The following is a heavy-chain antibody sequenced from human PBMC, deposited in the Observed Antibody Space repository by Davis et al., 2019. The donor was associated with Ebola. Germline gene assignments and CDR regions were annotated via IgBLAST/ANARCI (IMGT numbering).Heavy chain of an antibody. J-gene: IGHJ6*04. Sequence: GGSLRLSCAVSGFPFSTYTMNWVRRAPGKGLEWVSSISSSGNYIYYAVPVKGRLTIPRDNYGNTLYVEMTSLRAEETAVYYCAKNTYGSGSYYTGRYYGMDVWGKGTTVTVSS. V-gene: IGHV3-21*06. CDR1: GFPFSTYT. D-gene: IGHD3-10*01. CDR3: AKNTYGSGSYYTGRYYGMDV. CDR2: ISSSGNYI.